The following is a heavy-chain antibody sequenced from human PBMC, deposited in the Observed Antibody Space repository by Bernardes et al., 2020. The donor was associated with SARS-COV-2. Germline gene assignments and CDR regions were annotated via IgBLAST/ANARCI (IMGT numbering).Heavy chain of an antibody. Sequence: SESLSLTCTVSGGTISSNSYYWGWIRQPPGKGLEWIGSIYYSGSTYYNPSLKSRVSISVDTSKNQFSLKLSSVTAADTAVYYCARHVRGITIFGVVISYFDYWGQGTLVTVSS. CDR2: IYYSGST. D-gene: IGHD3-3*01. J-gene: IGHJ4*02. CDR3: ARHVRGITIFGVVISYFDY. CDR1: GGTISSNSYY. V-gene: IGHV4-39*01.